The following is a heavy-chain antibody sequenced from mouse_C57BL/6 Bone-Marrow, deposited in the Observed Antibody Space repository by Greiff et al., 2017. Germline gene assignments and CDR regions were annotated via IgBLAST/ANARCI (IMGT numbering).Heavy chain of an antibody. V-gene: IGHV6-6*01. CDR2: IRNKANNHAT. CDR1: GFTFSDAW. D-gene: IGHD4-1*01. J-gene: IGHJ3*01. Sequence: EVKLVESGGGLAQPGGSMKLSCAASGFTFSDAWMDWVRQSPEKGLEWVAEIRNKANNHATYYAESVKGRFTISRDDSKSSVYLQMNSLRAEDTGIYYCTRTGSLAWFAYWGQGTLVTVSA. CDR3: TRTGSLAWFAY.